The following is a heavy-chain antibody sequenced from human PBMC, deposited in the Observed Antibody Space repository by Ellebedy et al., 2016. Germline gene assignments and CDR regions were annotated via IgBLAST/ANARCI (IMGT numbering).Heavy chain of an antibody. D-gene: IGHD4-17*01. V-gene: IGHV3-23*01. J-gene: IGHJ3*01. CDR3: ARDPNGDYVGAFEF. CDR1: IFKFADYA. CDR2: ISGSGDHT. Sequence: GGSLRLSCAASIFKFADYAMAWVRLPPGRGLEWVSSISGSGDHTFYADSVKGRFTISRDNSKNTLFLQMSSLTVEDTGVYYCARDPNGDYVGAFEFWGHGTMDSVSS.